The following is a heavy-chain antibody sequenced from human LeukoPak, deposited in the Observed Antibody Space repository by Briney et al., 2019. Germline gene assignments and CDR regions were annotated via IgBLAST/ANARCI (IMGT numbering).Heavy chain of an antibody. CDR2: IHPDDSDT. Sequence: GESLKISCKASGYSFTSYSIGWVRQMPGKGLKCIGIIHPDDSDTRYSPSFEGQVTISADKSISTAYLQWRSLKASDTAMYYCASTRSWHRYGYGYWGQGTLVTVSS. V-gene: IGHV5-51*01. CDR1: GYSFTSYS. CDR3: ASTRSWHRYGYGY. J-gene: IGHJ4*02. D-gene: IGHD5-18*01.